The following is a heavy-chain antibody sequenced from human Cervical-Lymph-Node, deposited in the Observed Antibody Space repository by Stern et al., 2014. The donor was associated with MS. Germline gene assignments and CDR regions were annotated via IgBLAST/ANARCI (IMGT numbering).Heavy chain of an antibody. D-gene: IGHD4-17*01. CDR1: GGSISSYY. CDR2: IYYGSA. Sequence: QLQLQESGPGLVKPSETLSLTCTVSGGSISSYYWSWIRQPPGKGLEWIGYIYYGSANYNPSLKSRVTISVDTSKTQFSLRLSSVTTADTAVYYCARALPTALPFKGFDAWGQGTLVTVSS. V-gene: IGHV4-59*01. CDR3: ARALPTALPFKGFDA. J-gene: IGHJ5*02.